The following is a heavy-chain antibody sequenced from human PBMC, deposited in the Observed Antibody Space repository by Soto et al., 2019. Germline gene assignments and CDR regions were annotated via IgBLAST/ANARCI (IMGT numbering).Heavy chain of an antibody. J-gene: IGHJ4*02. Sequence: ASVKVSCKASGHTFSSYDIIWVRQATGQGLEWMGWINPNSGGTNYAQKFQGWVTMTRDTSISTAYMELSRLRSDDTAVYYCARGPYCISTSCYLFDYWGQGTLVTVSS. D-gene: IGHD2-2*01. CDR1: GHTFSSYD. V-gene: IGHV1-2*04. CDR3: ARGPYCISTSCYLFDY. CDR2: INPNSGGT.